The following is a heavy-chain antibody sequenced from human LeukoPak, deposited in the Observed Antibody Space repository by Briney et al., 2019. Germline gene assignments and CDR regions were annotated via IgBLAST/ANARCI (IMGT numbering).Heavy chain of an antibody. V-gene: IGHV3-9*03. CDR3: AKDSSGTFDY. Sequence: LTGGSLRLSCAASGFTFDDYAMHWVRQAPGKGLEWVSGISWNSGSIGYADSVKGRFTISRDNAKNSLYLQMNSLRAEDMALYYCAKDSSGTFDYWGQGTLATVSS. J-gene: IGHJ4*02. D-gene: IGHD2-15*01. CDR2: ISWNSGSI. CDR1: GFTFDDYA.